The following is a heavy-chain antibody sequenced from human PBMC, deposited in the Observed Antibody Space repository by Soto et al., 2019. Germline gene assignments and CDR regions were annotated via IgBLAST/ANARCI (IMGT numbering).Heavy chain of an antibody. CDR2: FIPIFGTA. V-gene: IGHV1-69*01. D-gene: IGHD3-3*01. CDR3: ARARHPLRVLEWAVDY. Sequence: QGHLVQSGAEVKKPGSSVEVSCKASGCTFSSYAISWVRQAPGQGLEWMGGFIPIFGTANYEQKFQGRVTITADESTSTAYMELGSLRSDDKAVYYCARARHPLRVLEWAVDYWGQGTLVTVSS. CDR1: GCTFSSYA. J-gene: IGHJ4*02.